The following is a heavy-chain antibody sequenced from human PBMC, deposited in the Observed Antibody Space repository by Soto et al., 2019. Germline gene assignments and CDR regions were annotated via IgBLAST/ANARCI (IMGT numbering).Heavy chain of an antibody. Sequence: GGSLRLSCAASGFTFSSYWMHWVRQAPGKGLVWVSRIRSDGSSTTYADSVRGRFTISRDNAKNTLYLQMNSLRAEDTALYYCARDRGYSYGSFDYWGQGTLVTVSS. CDR3: ARDRGYSYGSFDY. J-gene: IGHJ4*02. V-gene: IGHV3-74*01. D-gene: IGHD5-18*01. CDR1: GFTFSSYW. CDR2: IRSDGSST.